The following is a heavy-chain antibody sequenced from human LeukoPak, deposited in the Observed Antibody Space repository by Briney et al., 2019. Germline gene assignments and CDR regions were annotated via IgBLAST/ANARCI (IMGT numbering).Heavy chain of an antibody. D-gene: IGHD2-8*02. Sequence: SLSLSCAASGFTFSRFPMHWVRQAPGKGLEGGAAISNDRSTTYDADSVKGRFTISRDKSKNTLYLQMKSLRPEDTALYYCATGFTWSLESWGQGTMVAVSS. CDR2: ISNDRSTT. CDR1: GFTFSRFP. CDR3: ATGFTWSLES. V-gene: IGHV3-30*04. J-gene: IGHJ4*02.